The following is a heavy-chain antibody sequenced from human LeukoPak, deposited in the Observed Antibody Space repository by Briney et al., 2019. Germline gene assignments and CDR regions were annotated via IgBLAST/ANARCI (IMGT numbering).Heavy chain of an antibody. CDR1: GFTLSSYA. CDR3: AKAGYCSSTSCYTGLNAFDI. V-gene: IGHV3-30-3*01. CDR2: ISYDGSNK. J-gene: IGHJ3*02. Sequence: GGSLRLSCAASGFTLSSYAMHWVRQAPGKGLEWVAVISYDGSNKYYADSVKGRFTISRDNSKNTLYLQMNSLRAEDTAVYYCAKAGYCSSTSCYTGLNAFDIWGQGTMVTVSS. D-gene: IGHD2-2*02.